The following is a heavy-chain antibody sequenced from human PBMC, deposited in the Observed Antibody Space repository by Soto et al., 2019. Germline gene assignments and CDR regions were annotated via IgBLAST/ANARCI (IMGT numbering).Heavy chain of an antibody. CDR1: GGSISSSNW. D-gene: IGHD6-19*01. Sequence: QVQLQESGPGLVKPSGTLSLTCAVSGGSISSSNWWSWVRQPPGKGLEWIGEIYHSGSTNYNPSLKSRVTISVYKSKNQFSLKLSSVTAADAAVYYCARYLQWLVPTRAFDIWGQGTMVTVSS. J-gene: IGHJ3*02. CDR2: IYHSGST. CDR3: ARYLQWLVPTRAFDI. V-gene: IGHV4-4*02.